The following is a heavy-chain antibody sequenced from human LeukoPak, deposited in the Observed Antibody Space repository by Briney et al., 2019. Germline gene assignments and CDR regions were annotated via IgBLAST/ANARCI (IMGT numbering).Heavy chain of an antibody. CDR3: TTSGVIAARPQYFDY. J-gene: IGHJ4*02. V-gene: IGHV3-49*04. CDR2: IRSKAYGGTT. CDR1: GFTFSNAW. D-gene: IGHD6-6*01. Sequence: GGSLRLSCAASGFTFSNAWMSWVRQAPGKGLEWVGFIRSKAYGGTTEYAASVKGRFTISRDDSKSIAYLQMNSLKTEDTAVYYCTTSGVIAARPQYFDYWGQGTLVTVSS.